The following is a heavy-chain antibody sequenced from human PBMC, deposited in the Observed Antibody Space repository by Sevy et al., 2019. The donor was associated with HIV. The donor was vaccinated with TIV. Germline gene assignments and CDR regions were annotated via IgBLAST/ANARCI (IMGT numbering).Heavy chain of an antibody. CDR1: GLTLTTTG. V-gene: IGHV3-23*01. J-gene: IGHJ4*02. D-gene: IGHD3-16*01. CDR3: AGGDTTMITDLDY. CDR2: VTSDGTT. Sequence: GGSLRLSCAASGLTLTTTGMSWVRQAPGKGLEWVAGVTSDGTTYYADSVGDRFTVSRVNSKNKLYLHLTSLRADDTAVFYCAGGDTTMITDLDYWGQGTLVTVSS.